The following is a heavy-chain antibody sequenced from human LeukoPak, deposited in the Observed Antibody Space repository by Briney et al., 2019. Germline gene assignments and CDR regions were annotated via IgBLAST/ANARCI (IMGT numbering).Heavy chain of an antibody. J-gene: IGHJ4*02. Sequence: QPGRSLRLSCGASGFTFSRYGMHWVRQAPGKGLEWVSVISYDGSNKYYADSVKGRFTISRDNSKNTLYLQMNSLRAEDTAVYYCARASRAYGISWPPDYWGQGTLVTVSS. V-gene: IGHV3-30*19. D-gene: IGHD6-13*01. CDR2: ISYDGSNK. CDR1: GFTFSRYG. CDR3: ARASRAYGISWPPDY.